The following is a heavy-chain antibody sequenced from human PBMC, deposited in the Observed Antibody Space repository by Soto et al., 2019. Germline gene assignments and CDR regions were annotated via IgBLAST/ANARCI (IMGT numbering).Heavy chain of an antibody. V-gene: IGHV4-59*01. CDR1: GGSISSYY. D-gene: IGHD3-22*01. Sequence: PSETLSLTCTVSGGSISSYYWSWIRQPPGKGLEWIGYIYYSGSTNYNPSLKSRVTISVDTSKNQFSLKLSSVTAADTAVYYCARGRYYYDSSGYYYNWFDPWGQGTLVTVSS. CDR3: ARGRYYYDSSGYYYNWFDP. CDR2: IYYSGST. J-gene: IGHJ5*02.